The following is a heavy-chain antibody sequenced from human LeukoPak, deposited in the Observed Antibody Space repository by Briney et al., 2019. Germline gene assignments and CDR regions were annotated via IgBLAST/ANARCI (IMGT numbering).Heavy chain of an antibody. CDR1: GFNFSSYG. CDR3: ARDSLPMAVTGPFDH. J-gene: IGHJ4*02. CDR2: IWFDGSNI. Sequence: GRSLRLSCAASGFNFSSYGMHWVREAPGKGLEWVTSIWFDGSNIHYADSVKGRVIISRDNSKSALYLQMNSLRAEDTAIYYCARDSLPMAVTGPFDHWGQGALVTVSS. D-gene: IGHD6-19*01. V-gene: IGHV3-33*01.